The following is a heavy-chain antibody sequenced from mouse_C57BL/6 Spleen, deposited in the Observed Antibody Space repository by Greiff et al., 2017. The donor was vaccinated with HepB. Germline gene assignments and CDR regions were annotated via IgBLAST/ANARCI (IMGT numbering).Heavy chain of an antibody. V-gene: IGHV1-81*01. CDR3: ARGYYDYDGSYYYAMDY. CDR2: IYPRSGNT. Sequence: VQLQQSGAELARPGASVKLSCKASGYTFTSYGISWVKQRTGQGLEWIGEIYPRSGNTYYNEKFKGKATLTADKSSSTAYMELRSLTSEDSAVYFCARGYYDYDGSYYYAMDYWGQGTSVTVSS. J-gene: IGHJ4*01. CDR1: GYTFTSYG. D-gene: IGHD2-4*01.